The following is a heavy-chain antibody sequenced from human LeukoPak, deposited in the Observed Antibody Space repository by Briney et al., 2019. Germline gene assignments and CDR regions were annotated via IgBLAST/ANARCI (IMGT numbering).Heavy chain of an antibody. Sequence: MPGGSLRLSCAASGFTFSSYSMNWVRRAPGKGLEWVSSISSSSSYIYYADSVKGRFTISRDNAKNSLYLQMNSLRAEDTAVYYCAREKQLVPDAFDIWGQGTMVTVSS. CDR1: GFTFSSYS. J-gene: IGHJ3*02. CDR3: AREKQLVPDAFDI. CDR2: ISSSSSYI. V-gene: IGHV3-21*01. D-gene: IGHD6-6*01.